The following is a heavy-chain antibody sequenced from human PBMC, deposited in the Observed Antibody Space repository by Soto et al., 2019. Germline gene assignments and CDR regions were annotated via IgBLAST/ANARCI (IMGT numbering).Heavy chain of an antibody. CDR2: ISGSGGST. CDR3: ARGGTYNWNDEVHYFDY. Sequence: GRSLRLSCAASGCTFSSYAMSWVRQAPGKGLEWVLAISGSGGSTYYADSVKGRFTISRDNSKNTLYLQMNSLRAEDTAVYYCARGGTYNWNDEVHYFDYWGQGTLVTVSS. J-gene: IGHJ4*02. D-gene: IGHD1-1*01. CDR1: GCTFSSYA. V-gene: IGHV3-23*01.